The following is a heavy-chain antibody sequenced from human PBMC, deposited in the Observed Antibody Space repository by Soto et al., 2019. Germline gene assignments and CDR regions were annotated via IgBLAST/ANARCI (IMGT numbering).Heavy chain of an antibody. D-gene: IGHD6-6*01. CDR1: GYSFTSYW. CDR3: ARRLSSPDYYYYYGMDV. J-gene: IGHJ6*02. V-gene: IGHV5-51*01. Sequence: GESLKISCKGSGYSFTSYWIGWVRQMPGKGLEWMGIIYPGDSDTRYSPSFQGQVTISADKSISTAYLQWSSLKASDTAMYYCARRLSSPDYYYYYGMDVWGQGTTVTVSS. CDR2: IYPGDSDT.